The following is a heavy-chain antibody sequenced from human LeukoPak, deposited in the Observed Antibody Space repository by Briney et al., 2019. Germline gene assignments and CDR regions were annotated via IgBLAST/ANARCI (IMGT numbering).Heavy chain of an antibody. CDR3: AKETSAFDI. J-gene: IGHJ3*02. V-gene: IGHV3-9*01. CDR1: GFTFDDYA. CDR2: ISWNSGRI. Sequence: GGSLGLSCAASGFTFDDYAMHWVRQAPGKGLEWVSGISWNSGRIGYADSVKGRFTISRDNAKNSLYVQMNSLRAEDTALYYCAKETSAFDIWGQGTMVTVSS.